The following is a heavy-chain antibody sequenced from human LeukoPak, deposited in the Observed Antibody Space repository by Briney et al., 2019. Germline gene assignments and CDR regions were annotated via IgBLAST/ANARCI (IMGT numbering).Heavy chain of an antibody. Sequence: ATLSPTGAFFGGSFRGFYWGWIRPPPGKGVGGCGEINPSGSTNYNPSLKSRVTISVDTSKNQFSLKLSSVTAADTAVYYCASAPGGSGSYLHWFDPWGQGTLVTVSS. V-gene: IGHV4-34*01. J-gene: IGHJ5*02. CDR2: INPSGST. CDR3: ASAPGGSGSYLHWFDP. D-gene: IGHD3-10*01. CDR1: GGSFRGFY.